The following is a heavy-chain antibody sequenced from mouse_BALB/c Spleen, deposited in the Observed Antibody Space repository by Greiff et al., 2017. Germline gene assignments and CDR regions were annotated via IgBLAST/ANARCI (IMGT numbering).Heavy chain of an antibody. CDR2: INPYNGDT. J-gene: IGHJ4*01. V-gene: IGHV1-37*01. CDR3: GRNGYYVGYAMDY. D-gene: IGHD2-3*01. Sequence: EVMLVESGPELVKPGASVKISCKASGYSFTGYFMNWVKQSHGKSLEWIGRINPYNGDTFYNQKFKGKATLTVDKSSSTAHMELLSLTSEDSAVYYCGRNGYYVGYAMDYWGQGTSVTVSS. CDR1: GYSFTGYF.